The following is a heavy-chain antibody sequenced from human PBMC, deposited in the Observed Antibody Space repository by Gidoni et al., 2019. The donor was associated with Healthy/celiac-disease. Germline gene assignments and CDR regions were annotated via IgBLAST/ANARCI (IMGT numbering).Heavy chain of an antibody. CDR2: IYYSGST. D-gene: IGHD5-18*01. CDR3: ARETAMVSNFDY. V-gene: IGHV4-31*03. CDR1: GASISSGGYY. J-gene: IGHJ4*02. Sequence: QVQLQESGPGLVRPSQTLSLTCTFSGASISSGGYYWSWIRQHPGKGLEWIGYIYYSGSTYYNPSLKSRVTISVDTSKNQFSLKLSSVTAADTAVYYCARETAMVSNFDYWGQGTLVTVSS.